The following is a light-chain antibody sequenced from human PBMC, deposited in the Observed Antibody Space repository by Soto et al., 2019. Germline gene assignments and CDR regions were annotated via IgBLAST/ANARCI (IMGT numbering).Light chain of an antibody. CDR2: DTS. J-gene: IGKJ4*01. CDR3: QHRINWPLT. Sequence: IGVTQSPATLSLSPGERATLSCRASQSISSYLAWYQQKPGQAPRLLIYDTSNRATGIPARFSGSGSGTDFTLTISSLEPEDFAVYYCQHRINWPLTFGGGTKVDIK. CDR1: QSISSY. V-gene: IGKV3-11*01.